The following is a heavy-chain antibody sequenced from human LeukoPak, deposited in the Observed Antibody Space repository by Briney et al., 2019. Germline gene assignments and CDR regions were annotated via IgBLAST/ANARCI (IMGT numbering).Heavy chain of an antibody. J-gene: IGHJ3*02. D-gene: IGHD7-27*01. CDR1: GFTFSSYA. V-gene: IGHV3-23*01. CDR3: AGDAFDI. Sequence: PGGSLRLSCAASGFTFSSYAMNWVRQAPGKGLEWVSHISGRGGSAYYADSVKGRFTISRDNYMNMLYLQMNSLKVEDAAVYFCAGDAFDIWGQGTMVTVSS. CDR2: ISGRGGSA.